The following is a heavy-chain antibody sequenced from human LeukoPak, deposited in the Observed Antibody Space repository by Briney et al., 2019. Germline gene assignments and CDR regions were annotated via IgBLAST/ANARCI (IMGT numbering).Heavy chain of an antibody. Sequence: ASVKVSCKASGYTFTNYGINWVRQATGQGLEWMGWISAYNGNTNYTQKLQGRVTMTTDTSTSTAYMELRSLRSDDTAVYYCARDHYGDYGDAFDIWGQGTMVTVSS. J-gene: IGHJ3*02. V-gene: IGHV1-18*01. CDR1: GYTFTNYG. D-gene: IGHD4-17*01. CDR3: ARDHYGDYGDAFDI. CDR2: ISAYNGNT.